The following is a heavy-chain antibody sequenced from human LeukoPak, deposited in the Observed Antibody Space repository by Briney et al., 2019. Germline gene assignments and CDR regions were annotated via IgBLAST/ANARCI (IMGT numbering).Heavy chain of an antibody. Sequence: SETLSLTCTVSGGSISSYYWSWIRQPPGKGLEWIGYIYYSGSTNYNPSLKSRVTISVDTSKNQFSLKLSSVTAADTAVYYCARGVVVIAIGQFWFDPWGQGTLVTVSS. J-gene: IGHJ5*02. CDR2: IYYSGST. D-gene: IGHD2-21*01. CDR3: ARGVVVIAIGQFWFDP. V-gene: IGHV4-59*01. CDR1: GGSISSYY.